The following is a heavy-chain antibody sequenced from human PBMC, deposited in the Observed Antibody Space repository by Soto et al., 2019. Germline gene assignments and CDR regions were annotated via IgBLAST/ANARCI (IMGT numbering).Heavy chain of an antibody. CDR2: INAGNGNT. CDR1: GYTFTSYA. V-gene: IGHV1-3*01. D-gene: IGHD5-12*01. Sequence: EASVKVSCKASGYTFTSYAIHWVRQAPGQRLEWMGWINAGNGNTKYSQKFQGRVTITRDTSASTAYMELSSLRSEDTAVYYCARSLFVATGIGWFDPWGQGTLVTVSS. CDR3: ARSLFVATGIGWFDP. J-gene: IGHJ5*02.